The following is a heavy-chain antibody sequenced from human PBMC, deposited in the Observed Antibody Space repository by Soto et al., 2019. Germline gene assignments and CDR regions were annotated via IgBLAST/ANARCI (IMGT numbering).Heavy chain of an antibody. J-gene: IGHJ6*02. Sequence: SETLSLTCTVSGGSVSSGSYYWSWIRQPPGKGLEWIGYIYYSGSTNYNPSLKSRVTISVDTSKNQFSLKLSSVTAADTAVYYCAGGYSSGWCGIYGMDVWGQGTTVTVSS. V-gene: IGHV4-61*01. D-gene: IGHD6-19*01. CDR3: AGGYSSGWCGIYGMDV. CDR2: IYYSGST. CDR1: GGSVSSGSYY.